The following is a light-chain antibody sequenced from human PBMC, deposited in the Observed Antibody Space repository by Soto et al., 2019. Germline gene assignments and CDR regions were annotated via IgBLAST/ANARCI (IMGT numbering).Light chain of an antibody. CDR2: KAS. CDR1: QSISSW. J-gene: IGKJ1*01. CDR3: QQYNSFIWT. V-gene: IGKV1-5*03. Sequence: DIQMTQSPSNLSASVGDRVTIICRASQSISSWLAWYQQKGGKAPKLLISKASNLDSGVPSRFSGSGSGTEFNLTISSLQPEDIATYYCQQYNSFIWTFGQGTKVEIK.